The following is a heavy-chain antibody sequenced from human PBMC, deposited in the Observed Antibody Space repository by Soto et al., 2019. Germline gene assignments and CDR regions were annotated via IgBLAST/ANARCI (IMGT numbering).Heavy chain of an antibody. CDR2: ISGSGGST. J-gene: IGHJ4*02. D-gene: IGHD6-19*01. V-gene: IGHV3-23*01. CDR1: GFTFSSYA. CDR3: AKMPGWYHNLDY. Sequence: EVQLLESGGGLVQPGGSLRLSCAASGFTFSSYAMSWVRQAPGKGLEWVSAISGSGGSTYYADSVKGRFTISRDNSKNTLHLQMNSLRTEDTAVYYCAKMPGWYHNLDYWGQGTLVTVSS.